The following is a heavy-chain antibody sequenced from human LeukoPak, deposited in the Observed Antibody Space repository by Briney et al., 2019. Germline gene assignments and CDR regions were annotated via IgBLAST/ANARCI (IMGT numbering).Heavy chain of an antibody. Sequence: GESLKISCKGSGYSLTSYWIGWVRQVPGKGLEWMGIIYPGDSDTRYSPSFQGQVTISADKSISTAYLQWSSLKASDTAMYYCARFLRYCSGGSCPASLGFGYWGQGTLVTVSS. CDR3: ARFLRYCSGGSCPASLGFGY. CDR2: IYPGDSDT. V-gene: IGHV5-51*01. J-gene: IGHJ4*02. D-gene: IGHD2-15*01. CDR1: GYSLTSYW.